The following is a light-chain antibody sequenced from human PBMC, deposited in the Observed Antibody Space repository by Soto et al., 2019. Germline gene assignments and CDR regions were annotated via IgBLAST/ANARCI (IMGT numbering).Light chain of an antibody. CDR1: QGVSRK. CDR2: GAS. CDR3: QQSYSTPRT. Sequence: DIVMTQSPATLSVAPGERVTFSCRASQGVSRKLAWYQHKPGQAPRLLISGASTGATGIPARFSGSGSGTEFTLTISSLQSEDCAIYYCQQSYSTPRTFGQGTKVEIK. V-gene: IGKV3-15*01. J-gene: IGKJ1*01.